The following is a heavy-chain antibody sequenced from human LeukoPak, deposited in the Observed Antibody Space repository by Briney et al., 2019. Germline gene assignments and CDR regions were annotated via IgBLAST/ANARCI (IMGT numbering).Heavy chain of an antibody. J-gene: IGHJ4*02. V-gene: IGHV3-7*01. CDR3: ARDFDC. Sequence: GGSLRLSCAASGFTFSTDWMSWVRQAPGKGLEWVANIKVDGSEEYYVDSVKGRFAISRDNAKSSLFLQMNSLRAEDTAVYYCARDFDCWGQGTLVTVSS. CDR1: GFTFSTDW. CDR2: IKVDGSEE.